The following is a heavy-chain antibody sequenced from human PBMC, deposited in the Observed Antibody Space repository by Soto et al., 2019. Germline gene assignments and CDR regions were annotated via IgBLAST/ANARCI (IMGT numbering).Heavy chain of an antibody. V-gene: IGHV3-7*01. D-gene: IGHD3-22*01. CDR2: IKPDGSEK. CDR1: AFTLSSYW. CDR3: ARDYEFGFEI. Sequence: EVQLVESGGGLVQPGGSLRLSCEASAFTLSSYWMSWVRQAPGKGLEWVANIKPDGSEKYYVNSVKGRFTISRDNTKNSLYLQMSTLRPEDTAIYYCARDYEFGFEIRGQGTLVTVSS. J-gene: IGHJ3*02.